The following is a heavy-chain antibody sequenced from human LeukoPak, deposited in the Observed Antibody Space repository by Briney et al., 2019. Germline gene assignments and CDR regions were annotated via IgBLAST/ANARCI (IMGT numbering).Heavy chain of an antibody. CDR2: IYYSGST. CDR3: AKSMATIIFDY. Sequence: SETLSLTCTVSGGSISSYYWSWIRQPPGKGLEWIGYIYYSGSTNYNPSLQSRVTISLDTSKNQFSLKLSSVTAADTAVYYCAKSMATIIFDYWGQGALVTVSS. V-gene: IGHV4-59*01. D-gene: IGHD5-24*01. CDR1: GGSISSYY. J-gene: IGHJ4*02.